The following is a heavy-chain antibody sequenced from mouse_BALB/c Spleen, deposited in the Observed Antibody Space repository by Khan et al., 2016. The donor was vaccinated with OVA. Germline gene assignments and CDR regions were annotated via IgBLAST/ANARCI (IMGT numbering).Heavy chain of an antibody. V-gene: IGHV7-3*02. J-gene: IGHJ4*01. Sequence: VDLVESGRGLVQPGASLRLSCPTSGSTFTDYYMSWVRHPPGKALEWLGCIRNKANGYTTEYSSSVKARFTISRATSQSILYLQMNTLRAEDSATDYDARYNHCAVDYWGQGTAVTVSS. CDR3: ARYNHCAVDY. CDR2: IRNKANGYTT. CDR1: GSTFTDYY.